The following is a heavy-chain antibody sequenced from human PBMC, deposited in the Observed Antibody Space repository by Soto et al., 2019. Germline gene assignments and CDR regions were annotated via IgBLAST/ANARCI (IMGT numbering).Heavy chain of an antibody. Sequence: QLQLQESGPGLVKPSETLSLTCTVSGGSISSSSYYWGWIRQPPGKGLEWIGSIYYSGSTYYNPSLKSRVTISVDTSKNQSPLKLSSVTAADTAVYYWARHEGETGITMVRGVIRLAYYYYGMDVWGQGTTVTVSS. D-gene: IGHD3-10*01. V-gene: IGHV4-39*01. J-gene: IGHJ6*02. CDR3: ARHEGETGITMVRGVIRLAYYYYGMDV. CDR2: IYYSGST. CDR1: GGSISSSSYY.